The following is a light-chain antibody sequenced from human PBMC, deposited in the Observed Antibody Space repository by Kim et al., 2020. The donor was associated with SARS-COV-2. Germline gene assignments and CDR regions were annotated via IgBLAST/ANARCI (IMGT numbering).Light chain of an antibody. CDR1: EDVSDY. CDR2: DAA. CDR3: QQYDAPPCT. Sequence: GDRVTITCQSSEDVSDYFNWYHQKPGEAPKVLIRDAANLESGVPSRFSRGGYGTEFSLTISSVQPEDMGTYYCQQYDAPPCTFGQGTRLEIK. J-gene: IGKJ5*01. V-gene: IGKV1-33*01.